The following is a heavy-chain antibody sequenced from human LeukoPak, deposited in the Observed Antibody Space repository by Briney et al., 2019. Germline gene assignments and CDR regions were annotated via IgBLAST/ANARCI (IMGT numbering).Heavy chain of an antibody. CDR2: ISGTTGRT. Sequence: GGSLRLSCAASGFTFSSYSMNLARQAPGKGLEWVSTISGTTGRTHYADSVRGRFTISRDNSKNTLYLQMNSLRAEDTAVYYCDGADYWGQGTLVTVSS. CDR3: DGADY. V-gene: IGHV3-23*01. J-gene: IGHJ4*02. CDR1: GFTFSSYS. D-gene: IGHD5-24*01.